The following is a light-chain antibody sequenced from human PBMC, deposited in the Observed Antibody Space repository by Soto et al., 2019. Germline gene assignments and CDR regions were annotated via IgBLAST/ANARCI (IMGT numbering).Light chain of an antibody. V-gene: IGKV3-11*01. CDR1: QSVSSY. CDR2: DAS. J-gene: IGKJ2*01. CDR3: QQRGT. Sequence: EIVLTQSPATLSLSPGERAPLSCRAGQSVSSYLAWYQQKPGQAPRLLIYDASNRATGIPARFSGSGSGTDFTLTISSLEPEDFAVYYCQQRGTFGQGTKLEIK.